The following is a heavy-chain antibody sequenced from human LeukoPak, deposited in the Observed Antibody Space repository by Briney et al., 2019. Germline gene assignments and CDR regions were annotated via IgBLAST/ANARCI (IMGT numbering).Heavy chain of an antibody. CDR3: AKTILTGGYSYGYDY. Sequence: GGSLRLSCAASGFTFSSYAMSWVRQAPGKGLEWVSAISGSGGGTYYADSVKGRFTISRDNSKNTLYLQMNSLRAEDTAVYYCAKTILTGGYSYGYDYWGQGTLVTVSS. J-gene: IGHJ4*02. CDR1: GFTFSSYA. V-gene: IGHV3-23*01. CDR2: ISGSGGGT. D-gene: IGHD5-18*01.